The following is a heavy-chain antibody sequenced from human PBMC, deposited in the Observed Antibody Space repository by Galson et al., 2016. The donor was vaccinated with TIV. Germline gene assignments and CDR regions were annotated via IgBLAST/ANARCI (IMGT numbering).Heavy chain of an antibody. V-gene: IGHV1-69*04. CDR1: GGTLSTYP. J-gene: IGHJ5*01. Sequence: SVKVSCKASGGTLSTYPISWVRQAPGQGLEWMGRIILVVGLANYAQKFQGRFTITADRSTTTAYMELRSLTSEDTAVYFCARDGEARLYDPNWVDSWGQGTLVTVSS. CDR3: ARDGEARLYDPNWVDS. D-gene: IGHD3-3*01. CDR2: IILVVGLA.